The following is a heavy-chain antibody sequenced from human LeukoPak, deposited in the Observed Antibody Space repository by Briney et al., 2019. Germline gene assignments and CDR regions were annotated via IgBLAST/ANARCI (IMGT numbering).Heavy chain of an antibody. V-gene: IGHV3-74*01. D-gene: IGHD2-8*01. J-gene: IGHJ1*01. CDR2: INSDGSST. CDR1: GFTFSSYW. CDR3: ARDLGPAYRPNGGSLQH. Sequence: GGSLRLSFAASGFTFSSYWMHWVRQAPGKGLVWVSRINSDGSSTSYADSVKGRFTISRDSAKNTLFLQMNSLRVEDTAVYYCARDLGPAYRPNGGSLQHWGQGTLVTVSS.